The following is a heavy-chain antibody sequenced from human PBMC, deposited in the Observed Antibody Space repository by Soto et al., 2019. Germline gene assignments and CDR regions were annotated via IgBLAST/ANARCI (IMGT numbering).Heavy chain of an antibody. J-gene: IGHJ4*02. CDR1: GYSISSGYY. CDR2: IYHSGNT. D-gene: IGHD4-17*01. Sequence: SETLSLTCTVSGYSISSGYYWGWIRQPPGKGLEWIGSIYHSGNTYYNPSLKSRVTISVDTSKNQFSLKLSSVTAADTAVYYCARDPSRTTVTTFDYWGQGTLVTVSS. V-gene: IGHV4-38-2*02. CDR3: ARDPSRTTVTTFDY.